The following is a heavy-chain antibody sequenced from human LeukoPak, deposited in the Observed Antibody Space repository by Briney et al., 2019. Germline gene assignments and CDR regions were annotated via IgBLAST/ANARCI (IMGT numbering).Heavy chain of an antibody. D-gene: IGHD4-23*01. Sequence: ASVKVSCKASGYTFTSYYMHWVRQAPGQGLEWMGIINPSGGSTSYAQKSQGRVTMTRDTSTSTVYMELSSQRSEDTAVYYCARTSAVADFDYWGQGTLVTVSS. CDR1: GYTFTSYY. J-gene: IGHJ4*02. CDR3: ARTSAVADFDY. CDR2: INPSGGST. V-gene: IGHV1-46*01.